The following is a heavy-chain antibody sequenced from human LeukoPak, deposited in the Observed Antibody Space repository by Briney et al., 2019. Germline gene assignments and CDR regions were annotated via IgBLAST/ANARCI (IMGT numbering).Heavy chain of an antibody. D-gene: IGHD4-17*01. CDR3: ARGRVTTIANYYYYYIDV. Sequence: SQTLSLTCAISGDSVSINSAAWTWIRQSPSRGLEWLGRTYYRSKWDNDYEVSVQSPITINPDTSKNQFSLQPNSVTPEDTAVYYCARGRVTTIANYYYYYIDVWGKGTTVTVSS. CDR1: GDSVSINSAA. V-gene: IGHV6-1*01. J-gene: IGHJ6*03. CDR2: TYYRSKWDN.